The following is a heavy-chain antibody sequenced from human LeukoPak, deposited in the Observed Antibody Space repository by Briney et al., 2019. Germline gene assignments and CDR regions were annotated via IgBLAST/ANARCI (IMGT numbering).Heavy chain of an antibody. Sequence: PSETLSLTCTVSGGSITTSSYYWVWVRQPPGKGLEWIGCTSHSGTTFYSPSLRSRVSISVDTSNSQFSLKLSSMTATDTAVYYCAKTTRASIRSAFDIWGQGTLVTVSS. CDR2: TSHSGTT. CDR3: AKTTRASIRSAFDI. J-gene: IGHJ3*02. CDR1: GGSITTSSYY. D-gene: IGHD1-7*01. V-gene: IGHV4-39*01.